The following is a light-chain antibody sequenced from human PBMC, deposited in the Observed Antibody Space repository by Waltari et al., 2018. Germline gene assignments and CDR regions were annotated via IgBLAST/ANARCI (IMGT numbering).Light chain of an antibody. CDR3: SSYTSSSTLV. J-gene: IGLJ2*01. CDR1: SGAVGGWNY. V-gene: IGLV2-14*01. CDR2: EVS. Sequence: QSALTQPASVSGSPGQSITISCTGRSGAVGGWNYVSWYQQHPGKAPTLMIYEVSSRPSGVSNRFSGSKAGNTASLTISGLQAEDEADYYCSSYTSSSTLVFGGGTKLTVL.